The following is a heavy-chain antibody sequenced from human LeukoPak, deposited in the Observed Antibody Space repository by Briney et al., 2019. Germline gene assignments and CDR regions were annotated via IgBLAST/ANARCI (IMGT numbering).Heavy chain of an antibody. Sequence: ASVKVSCKASGYTFTSYFIHWVRQAPGQGLELMGIINPSGGRTSYAQKFQGRVTMTRDMPTTTVYMDLSSLRAEDTAVYYCARGRLNYNSGGYYENPHLDYWGQGTLVTVSS. CDR1: GYTFTSYF. J-gene: IGHJ4*02. CDR3: ARGRLNYNSGGYYENPHLDY. V-gene: IGHV1-46*01. CDR2: INPSGGRT. D-gene: IGHD3-22*01.